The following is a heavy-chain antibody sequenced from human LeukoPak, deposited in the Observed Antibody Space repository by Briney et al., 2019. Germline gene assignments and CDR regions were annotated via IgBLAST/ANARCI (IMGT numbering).Heavy chain of an antibody. CDR1: GFTFSSYA. D-gene: IGHD5-12*01. CDR2: ISGSGGST. CDR3: AKVRDRGYDKGGYYFDY. J-gene: IGHJ4*02. V-gene: IGHV3-23*01. Sequence: PGGSLRLSCAASGFTFSSYAMSWVRQAPGKGLEWVSAISGSGGSTYYADSVKGRFTISRDHSKNTLYLQMNSLRAEDTAVYYCAKVRDRGYDKGGYYFDYWGQGTLVTVSS.